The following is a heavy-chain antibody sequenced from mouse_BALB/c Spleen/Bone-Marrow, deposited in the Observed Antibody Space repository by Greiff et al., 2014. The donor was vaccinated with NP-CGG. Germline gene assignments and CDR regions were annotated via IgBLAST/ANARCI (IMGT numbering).Heavy chain of an antibody. CDR1: GYTFTDYN. CDR2: IYPYNGGT. CDR3: ARSEGYDYDWFAY. Sequence: DVKLQESGPELVKPGASVKISCKASGYTFTDYNMHWVKQSHGKSLEWIGYIYPYNGGTGYNQKFKSKATLTVDNSSSTAYMERRSLTSEDSAVYYCARSEGYDYDWFAYWGQGTLVTVSA. J-gene: IGHJ3*01. V-gene: IGHV1S29*02. D-gene: IGHD2-4*01.